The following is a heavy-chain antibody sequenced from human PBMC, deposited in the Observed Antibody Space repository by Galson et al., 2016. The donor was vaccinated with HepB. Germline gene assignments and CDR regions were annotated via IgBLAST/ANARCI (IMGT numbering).Heavy chain of an antibody. V-gene: IGHV3-11*01. CDR2: SSTGSKI. Sequence: SSTGSKIYYAESVKGRFTISRDNAKNSLHPQMNSLRAEDTALYYCARGEYDFWSGYYYGMDVWGQGTTVTVSS. J-gene: IGHJ6*02. D-gene: IGHD3-3*01. CDR3: ARGEYDFWSGYYYGMDV.